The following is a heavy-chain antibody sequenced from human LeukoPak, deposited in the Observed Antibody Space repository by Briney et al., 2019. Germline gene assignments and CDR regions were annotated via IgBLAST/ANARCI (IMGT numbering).Heavy chain of an antibody. CDR3: ARDPDYRGSQPHGYFDY. CDR2: IKRDGSDI. Sequence: GGSLRLSCAASRFTFSDYWMSWVRQAPGKGLEWVAYIKRDGSDIYYVDSVKGRFIISRDTAKNSLYLQMNSLRAEDTAVYYCARDPDYRGSQPHGYFDYWGQGTLVTVSS. D-gene: IGHD3-16*01. CDR1: RFTFSDYW. V-gene: IGHV3-7*01. J-gene: IGHJ4*02.